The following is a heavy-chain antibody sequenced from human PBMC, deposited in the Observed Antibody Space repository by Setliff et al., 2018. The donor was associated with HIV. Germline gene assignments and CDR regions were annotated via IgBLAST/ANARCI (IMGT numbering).Heavy chain of an antibody. V-gene: IGHV4-34*01. CDR3: ARVSITYWYSIPTFYYYYMDV. J-gene: IGHJ6*03. CDR2: INHSGRT. CDR1: GGSFSDYY. D-gene: IGHD2-15*01. Sequence: TSETLSLTCAVYGGSFSDYYWSWIRQPPGKGLEWIGEINHSGRTIQSPSLGSRVTISVDTSKNPFSLKLRSVTAADTAMYYCARVSITYWYSIPTFYYYYMDVWGKGTKVTVSS.